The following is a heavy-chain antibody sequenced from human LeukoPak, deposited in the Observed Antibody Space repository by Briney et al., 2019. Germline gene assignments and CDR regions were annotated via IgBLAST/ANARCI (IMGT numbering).Heavy chain of an antibody. D-gene: IGHD3-10*01. CDR1: GGSISSSNW. Sequence: SETLSLTCAVSGGSISSSNWWSWVRQPPGKGLEWIGEIYHRGSTNYNPSLKSRVTISVDKSKNQFSLKLSSVTAADTAVYYCASGRVWFGEPYYFDYWGQGTLVTVSS. V-gene: IGHV4-4*02. CDR3: ASGRVWFGEPYYFDY. J-gene: IGHJ4*02. CDR2: IYHRGST.